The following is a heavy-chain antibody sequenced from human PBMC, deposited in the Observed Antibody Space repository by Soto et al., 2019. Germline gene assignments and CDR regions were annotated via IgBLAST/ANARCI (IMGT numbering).Heavy chain of an antibody. CDR3: ARSMYYSDGSNYSPFDY. J-gene: IGHJ4*02. D-gene: IGHD3-22*01. V-gene: IGHV4-61*01. Sequence: SETLSLTCTVSGGSVSSGNYYWSWIRQPPGKGLEWIGYFYYTGSTNYNPSLKSRVTISIDASKNQFSLRLSSVTAADTAVYYCARSMYYSDGSNYSPFDYWGQGTLVTVSS. CDR2: FYYTGST. CDR1: GGSVSSGNYY.